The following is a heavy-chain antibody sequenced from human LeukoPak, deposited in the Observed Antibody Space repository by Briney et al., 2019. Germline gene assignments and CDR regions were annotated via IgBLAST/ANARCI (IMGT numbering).Heavy chain of an antibody. CDR3: ARLDSYYYDSSGPLGGMDV. CDR1: GGTFSSYA. J-gene: IGHJ6*02. D-gene: IGHD3-22*01. Sequence: SVKVSCKASGGTFSSYAISWVRQAPGQGLEWMGRIIPILGIANYAQKFQGRVTITADKSTSTAYMELSSLRSEDTAVYYCARLDSYYYDSSGPLGGMDVWGQGTTVTVSS. V-gene: IGHV1-69*04. CDR2: IIPILGIA.